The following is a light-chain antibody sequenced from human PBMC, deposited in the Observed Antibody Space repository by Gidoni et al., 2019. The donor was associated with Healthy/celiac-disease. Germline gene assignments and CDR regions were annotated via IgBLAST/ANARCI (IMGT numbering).Light chain of an antibody. CDR2: GAS. V-gene: IGKV3-20*01. CDR3: QQYGSSPPT. Sequence: EIVLTQSPGTMSLSPGERASLSCRASQSVSSSYLAWYQQKPGQAPRLLIYGASSRATGIPDRFSGSGSGTDFTLTISRLEPEDFAVYYCQQYGSSPPTFGPXTNVDIK. J-gene: IGKJ3*01. CDR1: QSVSSSY.